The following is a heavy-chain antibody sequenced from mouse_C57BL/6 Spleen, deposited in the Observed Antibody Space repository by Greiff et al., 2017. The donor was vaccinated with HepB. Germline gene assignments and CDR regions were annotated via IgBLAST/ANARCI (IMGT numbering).Heavy chain of an antibody. CDR2: ISSGGSYT. D-gene: IGHD2-1*01. J-gene: IGHJ1*03. CDR1: GFTFSSYG. CDR3: ARHGNYGYFDV. Sequence: EVKVVESGGDLVKPGGSLKLSCAASGFTFSSYGMSWVRQTPDKRLEWVATISSGGSYTYYPDSVKGRFTISRDNAKNTLYLQMSSLKSEDTAMYYCARHGNYGYFDVWGTGTTVTVSS. V-gene: IGHV5-6*01.